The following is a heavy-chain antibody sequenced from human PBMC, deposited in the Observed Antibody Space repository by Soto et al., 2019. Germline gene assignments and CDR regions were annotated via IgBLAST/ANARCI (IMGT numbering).Heavy chain of an antibody. CDR3: AKLVIGYCSGNTCDDY. D-gene: IGHD2-15*01. CDR2: ISYDSSNK. Sequence: VQLLESGGGLIQPGGSLRLSCAASGFTFSYGIHWLRQAPGKGLEWVAYISYDSSNKFYGDSVKGRFTISRDNSKNTQRLQMNSLRAEDTAVYYCAKLVIGYCSGNTCDDYWGQGTLVAVSS. CDR1: GFTFSYG. J-gene: IGHJ4*02. V-gene: IGHV3-30*18.